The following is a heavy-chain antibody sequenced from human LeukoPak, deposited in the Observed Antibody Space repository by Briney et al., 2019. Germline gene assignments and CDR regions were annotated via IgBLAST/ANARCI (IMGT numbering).Heavy chain of an antibody. V-gene: IGHV1-46*02. J-gene: IGHJ4*02. D-gene: IGHD3-22*01. CDR3: ARSPHYYDSSGSDY. CDR1: GYTFKNYG. Sequence: GASVKVSCKASGYTFKNYGISWVRQAPGQGLEWMGIINPSGDSTSYAQKFQGRVTMTRDTSTSTVYMELSSLRSEDTAVYYRARSPHYYDSSGSDYWGQGTLVTVSS. CDR2: INPSGDST.